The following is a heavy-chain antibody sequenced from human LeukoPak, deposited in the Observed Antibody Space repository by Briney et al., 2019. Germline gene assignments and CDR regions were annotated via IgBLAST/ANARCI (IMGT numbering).Heavy chain of an antibody. J-gene: IGHJ4*02. Sequence: SGGSLRLSCAASGFTFDDYAMHWVRQGPGKGLEWVSGISWNSGTIGYADSVKGRFTISRDNAKNSLYLQMNSLRAEDTALYYCAKDRYSSSWYYLDYWGQGTLVTVSS. V-gene: IGHV3-9*01. CDR2: ISWNSGTI. D-gene: IGHD6-13*01. CDR1: GFTFDDYA. CDR3: AKDRYSSSWYYLDY.